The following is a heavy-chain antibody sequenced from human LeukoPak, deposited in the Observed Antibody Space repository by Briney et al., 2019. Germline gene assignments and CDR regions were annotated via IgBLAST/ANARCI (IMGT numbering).Heavy chain of an antibody. CDR2: MNPNSGNT. V-gene: IGHV1-8*01. CDR3: ARGASGTGYTA. CDR1: GYTFTNDD. J-gene: IGHJ4*02. D-gene: IGHD3-9*01. Sequence: GASVKVSCKASGYTFTNDDISWVRQATGQGLEWIGKMNPNSGNTGYAQKFQGRVTMTRSTSVSTVHMELNSLTSEDTAVYFCARGASGTGYTAWGQGTLVTVSS.